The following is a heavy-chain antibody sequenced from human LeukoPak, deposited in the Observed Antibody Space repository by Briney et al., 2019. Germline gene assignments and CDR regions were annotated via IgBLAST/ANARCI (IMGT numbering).Heavy chain of an antibody. CDR2: INSSSSTI. CDR3: ARDPSGYYTAFDY. CDR1: GFTFSTYS. V-gene: IGHV3-48*04. Sequence: LAGGSLRLSCAASGFTFSTYSMNWVRQAPGKGLEWVSYINSSSSTIFYADSVKGRFTISRDDAKNSLYLQMNSLRAEDTAVYYCARDPSGYYTAFDYWGQGTLVTVSS. J-gene: IGHJ4*02. D-gene: IGHD3-3*01.